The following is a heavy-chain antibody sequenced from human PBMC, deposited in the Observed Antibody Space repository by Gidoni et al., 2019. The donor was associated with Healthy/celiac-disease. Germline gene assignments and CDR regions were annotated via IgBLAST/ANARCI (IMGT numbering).Heavy chain of an antibody. CDR2: ISAYNGNT. Sequence: QVQLVQSGSRVKKPGASVKASCQASGYTFTNHWISWVRQAPGHGLEWMGWISAYNGNTNYAQKLQGRVTMTTDTSTSTAYMELRSLGSDDTAVYYCARYPVQKGDYVDWFDPWGQGTLVTVSS. D-gene: IGHD4-17*01. CDR1: GYTFTNHW. V-gene: IGHV1-18*01. CDR3: ARYPVQKGDYVDWFDP. J-gene: IGHJ5*02.